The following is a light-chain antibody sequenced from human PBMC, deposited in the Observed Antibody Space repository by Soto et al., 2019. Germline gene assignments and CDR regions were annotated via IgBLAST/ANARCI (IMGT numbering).Light chain of an antibody. V-gene: IGKV1-33*01. CDR2: DAS. J-gene: IGKJ5*01. CDR1: QDVSNY. Sequence: DIQMTQSPSSLSASVGDRVTITCQASQDVSNYLNWYQQKLGKAPKLLIYDASNLVTGVPSRISGSGSGTYVSFTISSLQPDDFATYYCQPYSNLITFGQGTRLSIK. CDR3: QPYSNLIT.